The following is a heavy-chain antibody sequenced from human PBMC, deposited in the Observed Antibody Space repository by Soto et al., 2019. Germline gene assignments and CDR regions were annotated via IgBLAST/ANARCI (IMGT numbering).Heavy chain of an antibody. CDR3: ASGTLYGSGSYPVDY. CDR1: GGTFSNDI. D-gene: IGHD3-10*01. J-gene: IGHJ4*02. Sequence: QVQLVQSGAEVKKPGSSVKVSCKASGGTFSNDIISWVRQAPGQGLDWMGTIIPIFGTLNYAQKFQGRVTLTEDKSTRTAYMELSSLSSEDTAVYYCASGTLYGSGSYPVDYWGQGTLVTVSS. V-gene: IGHV1-69*08. CDR2: IIPIFGTL.